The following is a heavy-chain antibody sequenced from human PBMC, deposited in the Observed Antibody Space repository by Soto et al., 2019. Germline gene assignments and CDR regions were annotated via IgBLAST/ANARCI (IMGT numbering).Heavy chain of an antibody. V-gene: IGHV3-23*01. Sequence: GGSLRLSCATSGFTFGSYAMSWVRQAPGKGLEWVSGISGSGDSTYYADSVKGRFTISRDNSKNTLYLQMNSLRAEDTAVYYCAKDGGYSYGYSPRYYYGMDVWGQGTTVTVSS. CDR2: ISGSGDST. CDR3: AKDGGYSYGYSPRYYYGMDV. CDR1: GFTFGSYA. J-gene: IGHJ6*02. D-gene: IGHD5-18*01.